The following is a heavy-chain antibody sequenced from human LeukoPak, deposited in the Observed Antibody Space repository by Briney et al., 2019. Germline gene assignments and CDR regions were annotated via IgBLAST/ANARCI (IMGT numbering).Heavy chain of an antibody. CDR3: ARDDRGLGSGPPHDY. CDR2: INTDGGST. D-gene: IGHD3-10*01. J-gene: IGHJ4*02. Sequence: GGSLRLSCAASGFTFGSYWMHWVRQAPGKGLVWVSRINTDGGSTTYADSVKGRFTISRDNAKNTLYLQMNSLRAEDTAVYYCARDDRGLGSGPPHDYWGQGTLVTVSS. CDR1: GFTFGSYW. V-gene: IGHV3-74*01.